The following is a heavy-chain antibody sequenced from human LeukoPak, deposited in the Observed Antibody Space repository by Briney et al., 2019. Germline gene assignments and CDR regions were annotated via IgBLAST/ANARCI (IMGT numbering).Heavy chain of an antibody. CDR1: GFTFSSYE. J-gene: IGHJ5*02. V-gene: IGHV3-48*03. Sequence: GGSLRLSCSASGFTFSSYEMNWGRPAPGKGLGWVSYISSSGTTIYYADSLKGRFTISRDNAKNSLYLQMNSLRAEDTAVYYCAGSREQWLVRFDPWGQGTLVTVSS. D-gene: IGHD6-19*01. CDR3: AGSREQWLVRFDP. CDR2: ISSSGTTI.